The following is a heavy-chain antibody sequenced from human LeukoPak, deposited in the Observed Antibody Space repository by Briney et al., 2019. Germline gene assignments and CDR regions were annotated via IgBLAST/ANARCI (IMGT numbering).Heavy chain of an antibody. J-gene: IGHJ4*02. V-gene: IGHV3-30*02. CDR2: IRNDGSTK. CDR3: AKDLPAAYFDY. D-gene: IGHD2-2*01. CDR1: GFTFSNYG. Sequence: PGGSLRLSCAASGFTFSNYGMHWVRQAPGKGLEWVAFIRNDGSTKFYADSVKGRFIISRDNSENTLYLQMNSLRAEDTAVYYCAKDLPAAYFDYWGQGTLVTVSS.